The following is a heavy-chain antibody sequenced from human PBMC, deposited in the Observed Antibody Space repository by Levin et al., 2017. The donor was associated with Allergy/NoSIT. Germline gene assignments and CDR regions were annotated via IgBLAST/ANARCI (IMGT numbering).Heavy chain of an antibody. CDR1: GFNLRTYG. CDR3: ARDQMYYYDTSGFDY. CDR2: ISGNKGDT. V-gene: IGHV1-18*01. D-gene: IGHD3-22*01. J-gene: IGHJ4*02. Sequence: GESLKISCKASGFNLRTYGITWVRQAPGQGLEWMGWISGNKGDTKYAQNFLGRVTMTTDTSTNTAFMELRSLTSDDTAVYYCARDQMYYYDTSGFDYWGQGTLVTVSS.